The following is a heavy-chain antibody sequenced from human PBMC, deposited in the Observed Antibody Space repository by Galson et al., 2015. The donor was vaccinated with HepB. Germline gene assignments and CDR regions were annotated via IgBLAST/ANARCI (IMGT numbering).Heavy chain of an antibody. J-gene: IGHJ4*02. D-gene: IGHD3-22*01. CDR2: IYPGDSDT. V-gene: IGHV5-51*01. CDR1: GYSFTSYW. Sequence: QSGAEVKKPGESLKISCKGSGYSFTSYWIGWVRQMPGKGLEWMGIIYPGDSDTRYSPSFQGQVTISADKSISTAYLQWSSLKASDTAMYYCARQRLTGDSSGYYIHPFDYWGQGTLVTVSS. CDR3: ARQRLTGDSSGYYIHPFDY.